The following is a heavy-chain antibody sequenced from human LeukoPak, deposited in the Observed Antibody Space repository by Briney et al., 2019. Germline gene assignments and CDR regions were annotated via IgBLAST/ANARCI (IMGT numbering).Heavy chain of an antibody. V-gene: IGHV4-59*11. CDR3: ARAPAAGTVGYFQH. CDR1: GGSTSSHY. J-gene: IGHJ1*01. CDR2: IYYSGST. Sequence: SETLSLTCTVSGGSTSSHYWSWIRQPPGKGLEWIGYIYYSGSTNYNPSLKSRVTISVDTSKNQFSLKLSSVTAADTAVYYCARAPAAGTVGYFQHWGQGTLVTVSS. D-gene: IGHD6-13*01.